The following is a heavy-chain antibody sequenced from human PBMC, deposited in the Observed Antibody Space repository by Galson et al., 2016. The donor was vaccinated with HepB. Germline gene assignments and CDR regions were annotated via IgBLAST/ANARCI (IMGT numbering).Heavy chain of an antibody. CDR2: IWPGDSDS. J-gene: IGHJ4*02. V-gene: IGHV5-51*01. Sequence: KVSCKGSGYSFTNYWIGWVRQMPGKGLEWMGIIWPGDSDSRYSPSFQGLVTMSVDKSISTAYLQWDTLKASDTAIYYCARAGSGWYPFDYWGQGTLVTVSS. CDR1: GYSFTNYW. D-gene: IGHD6-19*01. CDR3: ARAGSGWYPFDY.